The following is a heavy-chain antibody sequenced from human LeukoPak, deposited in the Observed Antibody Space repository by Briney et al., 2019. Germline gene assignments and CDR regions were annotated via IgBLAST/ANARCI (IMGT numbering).Heavy chain of an antibody. J-gene: IGHJ4*02. CDR2: IYYSGRT. CDR3: ARAHASSWYMDY. V-gene: IGHV4-59*01. CDR1: GDPIKRYY. D-gene: IGHD6-13*01. Sequence: SETQTLTCTVSGDPIKRYYGSWMREPPGKALEWIGYIYYSGRTNYTPSLKSRVTISVATSENQLSLKLSSVTAADTALYYCARAHASSWYMDYWGQGTLVTVSS.